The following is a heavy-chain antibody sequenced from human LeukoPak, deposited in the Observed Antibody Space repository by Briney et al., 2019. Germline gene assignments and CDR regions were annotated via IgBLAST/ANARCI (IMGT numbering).Heavy chain of an antibody. CDR1: GGSISSYS. J-gene: IGHJ6*03. CDR2: IYTSGNT. Sequence: SETLSLTCTVAGGSISSYSWSWIRQPAGKGLGWIGRIYTSGNTNYNPSLKSRVTMSVDTSKNQFSLKLSSVTASDTAVYYCARLATVTTPPYYYYYMDVWGKGTTVTVSS. V-gene: IGHV4-4*07. CDR3: ARLATVTTPPYYYYYMDV. D-gene: IGHD4-11*01.